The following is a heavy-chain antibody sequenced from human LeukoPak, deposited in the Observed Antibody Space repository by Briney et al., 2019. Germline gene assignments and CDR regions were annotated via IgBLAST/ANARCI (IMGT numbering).Heavy chain of an antibody. D-gene: IGHD2-8*01. CDR1: GYTFTSYY. J-gene: IGHJ4*02. Sequence: ASVKVSCKASGYTFTSYYMHWVRQAPGQGLEWMGIINPSGGSTSYAQKLQGRVTMTTDTSTSTAYMELRSLRSDDTAVYYCARDQIVLMVYGTDYYFDYWGQGTLVTVSS. CDR3: ARDQIVLMVYGTDYYFDY. V-gene: IGHV1-46*01. CDR2: INPSGGST.